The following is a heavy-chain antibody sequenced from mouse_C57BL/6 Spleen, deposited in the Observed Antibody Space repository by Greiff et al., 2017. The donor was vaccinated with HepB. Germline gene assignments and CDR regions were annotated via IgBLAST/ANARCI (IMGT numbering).Heavy chain of an antibody. CDR1: GYTFTDYY. D-gene: IGHD2-4*01. J-gene: IGHJ2*01. Sequence: QVQLQQSGPELVKPGASVKISCKASGYTFTDYYINWVKQRPGQGLEWIGWIFPGSGSTYYNEKFKGKATLTVDKSSSTAYMLLSSLTSEDSAVYFCARSVRLGDDYEGFDYWGQGTTLTVSS. CDR3: ARSVRLGDDYEGFDY. CDR2: IFPGSGST. V-gene: IGHV1-75*01.